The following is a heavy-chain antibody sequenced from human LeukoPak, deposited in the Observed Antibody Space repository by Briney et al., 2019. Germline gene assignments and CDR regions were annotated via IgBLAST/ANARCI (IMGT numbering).Heavy chain of an antibody. CDR1: GYTFTSYG. D-gene: IGHD3-16*01. V-gene: IGHV1-18*01. CDR2: ISVQNGKT. J-gene: IGHJ5*02. CDR3: ARGGSNWFDP. Sequence: ASVKVSCKAFGYTFTSYGSSWVRQAPGQGLEWMGWISVQNGKTEYAQKFQGRVTMTTDTSTSTAYMEVRSLRSDDTAVYYCARGGSNWFDPWGQGILVTVSS.